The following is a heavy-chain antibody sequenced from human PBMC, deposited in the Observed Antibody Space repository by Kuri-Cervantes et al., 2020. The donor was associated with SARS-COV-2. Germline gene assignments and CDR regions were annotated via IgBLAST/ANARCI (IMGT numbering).Heavy chain of an antibody. Sequence: GGSLRPSCAAAGVTFSSYWMHWVRQAPGKGLVWVSRIKSDGSSTSYADSVKGRFTISRDNAKNTLYLQMNSLRAEDTAVYYCARDRLRYCSSTSCYGWFDPWGQGTLVTVSS. CDR3: ARDRLRYCSSTSCYGWFDP. D-gene: IGHD2-2*01. CDR1: GVTFSSYW. V-gene: IGHV3-74*01. J-gene: IGHJ5*02. CDR2: IKSDGSST.